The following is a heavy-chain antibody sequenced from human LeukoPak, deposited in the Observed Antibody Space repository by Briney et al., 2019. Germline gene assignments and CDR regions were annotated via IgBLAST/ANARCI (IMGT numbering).Heavy chain of an antibody. CDR3: ARGYYYDSSGYHD. D-gene: IGHD3-22*01. CDR2: ISYDGSNK. CDR1: GFTFSSYA. Sequence: PGSSLRLYCAASGFTFSSYAMHWVRQAPCKGPDWLAVISYDGSNKYYADSVKGRFTISRDNSKNTLYLQMNSLRAEDTAVYYCARGYYYDSSGYHDWGQGTLVTVSS. J-gene: IGHJ4*02. V-gene: IGHV3-30*04.